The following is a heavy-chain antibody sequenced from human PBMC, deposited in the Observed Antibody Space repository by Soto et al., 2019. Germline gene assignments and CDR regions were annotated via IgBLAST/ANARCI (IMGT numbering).Heavy chain of an antibody. J-gene: IGHJ6*02. CDR2: ISGHNGNS. Sequence: GASVKVSCKASGYTFTNYGVGWVRQAPGQGLEWMGWISGHNGNSNYAQKYQGRVTMTTDTSTSTAYMELSSLRPDDTAVYYCARIADCSTTSCSFPSRFHVRGYYYYYGLDVWGQGTTVTVSS. CDR3: ARIADCSTTSCSFPSRFHVRGYYYYYGLDV. D-gene: IGHD2-2*01. V-gene: IGHV1-18*01. CDR1: GYTFTNYG.